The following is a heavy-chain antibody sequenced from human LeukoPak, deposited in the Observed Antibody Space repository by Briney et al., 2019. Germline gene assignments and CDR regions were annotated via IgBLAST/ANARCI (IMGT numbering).Heavy chain of an antibody. J-gene: IGHJ4*02. V-gene: IGHV3-30*04. D-gene: IGHD1-26*01. CDR1: GFTFSSYA. CDR3: ASYDSGSYSFDY. CDR2: ISYDGSNK. Sequence: PGGSLRLSCAASGFTFSSYAMHWVRQAPGKGLEWVAVISYDGSNKYYADSVKGRFTISRDNSKNTLYLQMNSLRAEDTAVYYCASYDSGSYSFDYWGQGTLVTVSS.